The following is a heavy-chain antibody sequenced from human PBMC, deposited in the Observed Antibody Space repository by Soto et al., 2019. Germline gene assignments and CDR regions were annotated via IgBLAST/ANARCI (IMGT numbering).Heavy chain of an antibody. Sequence: QVQLVESGGGVVQPGRSLRLSCAASGFTFSNYAMHWVRQAPGKGLEWVAAILSDEINKYSADYVKGRFTNSRDNSKNTLYLRMNRLRPEDTAVYYCAIIATSGGGDAFDIWGQGTMVSVSS. CDR1: GFTFSNYA. D-gene: IGHD6-13*01. J-gene: IGHJ3*02. CDR3: AIIATSGGGDAFDI. CDR2: ILSDEINK. V-gene: IGHV3-30-3*01.